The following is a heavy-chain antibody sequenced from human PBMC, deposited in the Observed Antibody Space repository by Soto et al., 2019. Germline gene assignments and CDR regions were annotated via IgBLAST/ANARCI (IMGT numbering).Heavy chain of an antibody. D-gene: IGHD2-2*01. J-gene: IGHJ6*03. CDR1: GGSFSGYY. Sequence: SETLSLTCAVYGGSFSGYYWSWIRQPPGKGLEWIGEINHSGSTNYNPSLKSRVTISVDTSKNQFSLKLSSVTAADTAVYYCARMGYCSSNSCYNYYKDFSGKGTTVTVSS. CDR2: INHSGST. V-gene: IGHV4-34*01. CDR3: ARMGYCSSNSCYNYYKDF.